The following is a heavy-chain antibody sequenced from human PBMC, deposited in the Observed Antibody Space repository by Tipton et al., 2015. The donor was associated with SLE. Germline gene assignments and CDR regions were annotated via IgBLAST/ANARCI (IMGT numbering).Heavy chain of an antibody. V-gene: IGHV4-59*12. D-gene: IGHD3-22*01. CDR3: ARDDSSAVDP. Sequence: SPSLESRLTISVDTSENQFSLRLSSVTAADTAVYYCARDDSSAVDPWGQGTLVTVSS. J-gene: IGHJ5*02.